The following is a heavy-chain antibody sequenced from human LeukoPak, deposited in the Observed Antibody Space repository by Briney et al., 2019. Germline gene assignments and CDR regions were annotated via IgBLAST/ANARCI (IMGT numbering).Heavy chain of an antibody. Sequence: ASVNVSCKASGYTFTGYYMHWVRQAPGQGLEWMGWINPNSGGTNYAQKFQGRVTMTRDTSISTAYMELSRLRSDDTAVYYCASSKVEATAFDYWGQGTLVTVSS. CDR3: ASSKVEATAFDY. J-gene: IGHJ4*02. D-gene: IGHD1-26*01. V-gene: IGHV1-2*02. CDR1: GYTFTGYY. CDR2: INPNSGGT.